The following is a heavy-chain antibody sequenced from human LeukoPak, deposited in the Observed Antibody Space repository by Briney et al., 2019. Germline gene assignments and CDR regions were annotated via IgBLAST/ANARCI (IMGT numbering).Heavy chain of an antibody. CDR2: IYASGST. V-gene: IGHV4-61*02. CDR1: GGSISSGSYF. D-gene: IGHD2-2*01. Sequence: SETLSRTCTVSGGSISSGSYFWSWIRQPAGKGLEWIGRIYASGSTNYNPSLKSRVTISVDTSKNQFDLKLSSVTAADTAVYFCARATIRYCSSTSCYEDYWGQGTLVTVSS. CDR3: ARATIRYCSSTSCYEDY. J-gene: IGHJ4*02.